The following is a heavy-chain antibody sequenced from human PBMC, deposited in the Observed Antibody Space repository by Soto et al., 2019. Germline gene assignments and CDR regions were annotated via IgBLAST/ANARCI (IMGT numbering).Heavy chain of an antibody. D-gene: IGHD2-8*01. Sequence: SVKVSCKASGFTFTSSAVQWVRQARGQRLEWIGWIGVGSGNRHYAQKFQERVTITRGMSTNTAYMELSSLRSEDTAVYYCAALGVNFDHWGQGTLVTVSS. CDR3: AALGVNFDH. CDR2: IGVGSGNR. J-gene: IGHJ4*02. V-gene: IGHV1-58*01. CDR1: GFTFTSSA.